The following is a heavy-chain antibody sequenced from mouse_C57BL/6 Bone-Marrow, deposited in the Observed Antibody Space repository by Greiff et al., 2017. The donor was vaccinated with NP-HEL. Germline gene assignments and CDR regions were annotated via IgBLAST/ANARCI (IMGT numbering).Heavy chain of an antibody. Sequence: DVKLVESGGGLVKPGGSLKLSCAASGFTFSDYGMHWVRQAPEKGLEWVAYISSGSSTIYYADTVKGRFTISRDNAKNTLFLQMTSLRSEDTAMYYCARGSSYPFAYWGQGTLVTVSA. CDR2: ISSGSSTI. CDR3: ARGSSYPFAY. CDR1: GFTFSDYG. D-gene: IGHD1-1*01. J-gene: IGHJ3*01. V-gene: IGHV5-17*01.